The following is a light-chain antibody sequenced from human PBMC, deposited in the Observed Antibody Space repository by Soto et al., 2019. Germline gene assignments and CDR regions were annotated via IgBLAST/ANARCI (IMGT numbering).Light chain of an antibody. V-gene: IGKV1-33*01. Sequence: EIQMTQSPSSLSAYVGDRVTITCQASQDIDKYLNWYQQKRGKAPKLLIDDASDLETGVPSRFSGSGSGTHFTFTIASLQREATAIYYCQQYYDLPITFGQGTRLEIK. CDR1: QDIDKY. CDR2: DAS. J-gene: IGKJ5*01. CDR3: QQYYDLPIT.